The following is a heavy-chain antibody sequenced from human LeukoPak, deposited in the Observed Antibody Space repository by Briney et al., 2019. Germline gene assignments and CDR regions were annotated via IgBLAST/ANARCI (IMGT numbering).Heavy chain of an antibody. CDR3: ARHLDGYNPFDY. CDR2: INPGNSDI. CDR1: GYSFSSYW. J-gene: IGHJ4*02. D-gene: IGHD5-24*01. V-gene: IGHV5-51*01. Sequence: GESLKISCKGSGYSFSSYWIAWVRQMPGKGLEYMGIINPGNSDIRYSPSFQGQVTIPADKSISTAYLEWSSLKASDTAMYYCARHLDGYNPFDYWGQGTPVTVSS.